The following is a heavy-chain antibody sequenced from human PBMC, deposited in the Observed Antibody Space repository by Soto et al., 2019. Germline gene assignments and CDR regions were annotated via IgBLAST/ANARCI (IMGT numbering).Heavy chain of an antibody. V-gene: IGHV3-7*01. J-gene: IGHJ3*01. D-gene: IGHD3-16*02. Sequence: EVQLVESGGDLVKPGGSRSLSCQAPGFTFGSYWMNWFRQAPGKGREWVARIKPDGSEKYYVDSVKGRFTISRDNAQRSLYLQMNSLRAEDAALFYCARGGFFWGAYHSYAFDVWGQGTVVTVSS. CDR2: IKPDGSEK. CDR3: ARGGFFWGAYHSYAFDV. CDR1: GFTFGSYW.